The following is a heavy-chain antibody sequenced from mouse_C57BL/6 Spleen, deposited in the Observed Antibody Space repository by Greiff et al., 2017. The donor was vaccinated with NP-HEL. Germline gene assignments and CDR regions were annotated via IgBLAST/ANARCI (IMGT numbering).Heavy chain of an antibody. Sequence: EVQLQESGPGLVKPSQSLSLTCSVTGYSITSGYYWNWIRQFPGNKLEWMGYISYDGSNNYNPSLKNRISITRDTSKNQFFLKLNSVTTEDTATYYCAREDPFSDSNWYFDVWGTGTTVTVSS. CDR3: AREDPFSDSNWYFDV. V-gene: IGHV3-6*01. CDR1: GYSITSGYY. J-gene: IGHJ1*03. D-gene: IGHD6-2*01. CDR2: ISYDGSN.